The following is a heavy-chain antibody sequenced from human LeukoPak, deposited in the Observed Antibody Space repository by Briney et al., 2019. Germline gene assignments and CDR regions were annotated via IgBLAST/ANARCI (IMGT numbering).Heavy chain of an antibody. J-gene: IGHJ4*02. Sequence: PGGSLRLSCAASGFTFSSYAMSWVPQAPGKGLEWVSAISGSGGSTYYADSVKGRFTISRDNSKNTLYLQMNSLRAEDTAVYYCAKDRGRYSGYDYADYWRQGTLVTVSS. D-gene: IGHD5-12*01. CDR3: AKDRGRYSGYDYADY. CDR2: ISGSGGST. CDR1: GFTFSSYA. V-gene: IGHV3-23*01.